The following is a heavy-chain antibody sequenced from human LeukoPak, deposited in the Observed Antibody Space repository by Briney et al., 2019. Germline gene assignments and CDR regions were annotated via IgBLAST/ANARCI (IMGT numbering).Heavy chain of an antibody. CDR1: GGTFSSYA. CDR3: AMGLGYCSGGSCYYNWFDP. Sequence: SVKVSCKASGGTFSSYAISWVGQAPGQGLEWMGGIISIFGTANYAQKFQGRVTITADESTSTAYMELSSLRSEDTAVYYCAMGLGYCSGGSCYYNWFDPWGQGTLVTVSS. V-gene: IGHV1-69*01. D-gene: IGHD2-15*01. J-gene: IGHJ5*02. CDR2: IISIFGTA.